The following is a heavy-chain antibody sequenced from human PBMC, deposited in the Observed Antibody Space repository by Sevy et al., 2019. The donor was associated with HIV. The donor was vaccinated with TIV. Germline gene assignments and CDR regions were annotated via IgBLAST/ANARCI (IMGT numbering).Heavy chain of an antibody. Sequence: GGSLRLSCAASGFTFDDYAMHWVRQAPGKGLEWVSGISWNSGSIGYADTLKGRFTTSRDNAKNSLYLQMNSLRAEDTALYYCGKEGDLGGSGHFDYWGQGTLVTVSS. D-gene: IGHD1-26*01. J-gene: IGHJ4*02. CDR1: GFTFDDYA. V-gene: IGHV3-9*01. CDR2: ISWNSGSI. CDR3: GKEGDLGGSGHFDY.